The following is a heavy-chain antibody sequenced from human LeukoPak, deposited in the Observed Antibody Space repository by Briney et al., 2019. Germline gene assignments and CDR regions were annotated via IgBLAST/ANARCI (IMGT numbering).Heavy chain of an antibody. J-gene: IGHJ3*02. Sequence: SSETLSLTCTVSGGSISSYYWSWIRQPPGKGLEWIGYIYYSGSTNYNPSLKSRVTISIDTSKNQFSLKLSSVTAADTAVYYCASRYSYGFGDAFDIWGQGTMVTVSS. V-gene: IGHV4-59*01. CDR2: IYYSGST. CDR3: ASRYSYGFGDAFDI. D-gene: IGHD5-18*01. CDR1: GGSISSYY.